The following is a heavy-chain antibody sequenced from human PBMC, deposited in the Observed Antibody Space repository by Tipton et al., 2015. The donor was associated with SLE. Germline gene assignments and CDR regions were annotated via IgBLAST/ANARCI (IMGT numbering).Heavy chain of an antibody. D-gene: IGHD1-1*01. V-gene: IGHV4-59*12. CDR3: ARDLTGTIGSPIYGLDV. CDR2: ASYSGRP. Sequence: TLSLTCTVSGGSISSYYWSWIRQPPGKGLEWIGDASYSGRPNSNPSLNSRGTISVDTSKNHFSLILSSVSAADTAVYYCARDLTGTIGSPIYGLDVWGQGTTVTVSS. J-gene: IGHJ6*02. CDR1: GGSISSYY.